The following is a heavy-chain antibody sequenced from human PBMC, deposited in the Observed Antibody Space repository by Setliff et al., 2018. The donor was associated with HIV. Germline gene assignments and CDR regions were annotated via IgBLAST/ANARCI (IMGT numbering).Heavy chain of an antibody. V-gene: IGHV1-69*04. Sequence: SVKVSCKASGGTFSSYAISWVRQAPGQGLDWMGRIIPILGVANYAQRFQGKVTITADKSTSTAYMELSNLRSDDSAVYYCARAGGGATDQAFDIWGQGTMVTVSS. CDR3: ARAGGGATDQAFDI. D-gene: IGHD2-2*01. CDR2: IIPILGVA. J-gene: IGHJ3*02. CDR1: GGTFSSYA.